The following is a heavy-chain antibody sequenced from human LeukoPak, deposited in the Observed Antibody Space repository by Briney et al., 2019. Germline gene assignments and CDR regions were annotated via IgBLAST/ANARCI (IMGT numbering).Heavy chain of an antibody. CDR1: GFTFSSYS. CDR3: AKDRSSGPHYYYGMDV. Sequence: PGGSLRLSCAASGFTFSSYSMNWVRQAPGKGLEWVSYISSSSSTIYYADSVKGRFTISRDNSKKTVFLQMNSLRGEDTAVYYCAKDRSSGPHYYYGMDVWGRGTTVIVSS. V-gene: IGHV3-48*04. J-gene: IGHJ6*02. CDR2: ISSSSSTI. D-gene: IGHD3-22*01.